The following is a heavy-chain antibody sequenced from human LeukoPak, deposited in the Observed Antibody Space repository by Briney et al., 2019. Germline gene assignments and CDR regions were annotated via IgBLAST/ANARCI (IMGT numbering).Heavy chain of an antibody. Sequence: SETLFLTCAVYGGSFSGYYWSWIRQPPGKGLEWIGEINHSGSTNYNPSLKSRVTISVDTSKNQFSLRLSSVTAADTAVYYCARECSSNSCYPKRAFDIWGQGTMVTVSS. CDR2: INHSGST. J-gene: IGHJ3*02. V-gene: IGHV4-34*01. D-gene: IGHD2-2*01. CDR1: GGSFSGYY. CDR3: ARECSSNSCYPKRAFDI.